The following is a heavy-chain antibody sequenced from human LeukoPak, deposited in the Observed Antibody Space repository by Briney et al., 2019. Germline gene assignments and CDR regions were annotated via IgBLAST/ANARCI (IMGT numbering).Heavy chain of an antibody. CDR1: GFTLSSYN. Sequence: GGSLRLSCVGSGFTLSSYNMNWVRQAPGKGLEWVSSISSSSSYIYYADSVKGRFTISRDNAKNSLYLQLNSLRAEDTAVYFCTRGYRGADNWGQGTLVTVST. CDR2: ISSSSSYI. D-gene: IGHD3-16*02. J-gene: IGHJ4*02. CDR3: TRGYRGADN. V-gene: IGHV3-21*01.